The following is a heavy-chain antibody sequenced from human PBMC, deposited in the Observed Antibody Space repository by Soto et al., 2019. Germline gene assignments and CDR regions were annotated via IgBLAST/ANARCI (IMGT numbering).Heavy chain of an antibody. CDR3: AVDSSGYYSDSWFDT. J-gene: IGHJ5*02. Sequence: PSETLSLTCAVYGGSFSGYYWSWIRQPPGKGLEWIGEINHSGSTNYNPSLKSRVTISVDTSKNQFSLKLSSVTAADTAVYYCAVDSSGYYSDSWFDTWGQGTLVTVSS. V-gene: IGHV4-34*01. CDR2: INHSGST. D-gene: IGHD3-22*01. CDR1: GGSFSGYY.